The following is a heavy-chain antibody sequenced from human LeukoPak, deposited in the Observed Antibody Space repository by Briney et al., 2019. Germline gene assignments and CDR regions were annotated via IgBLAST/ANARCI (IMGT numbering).Heavy chain of an antibody. Sequence: GGSLRLSCAASGFTFSNYWMQWVRQAPGKGLVXXXXXXSDGSTTSYADSVKGRFTVSRDSAKNTLFLQMHSLRAEDTAVYYCARGGYCSGGSCYRGLDYWGRGTLVTVSS. CDR2: XXSDGSTT. CDR3: ARGGYCSGGSCYRGLDY. CDR1: GFTFSNYW. V-gene: IGHV3-74*01. J-gene: IGHJ4*02. D-gene: IGHD2-15*01.